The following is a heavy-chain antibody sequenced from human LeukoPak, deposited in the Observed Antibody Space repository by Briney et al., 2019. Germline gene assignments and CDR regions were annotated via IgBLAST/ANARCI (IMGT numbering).Heavy chain of an antibody. Sequence: KTGGSLRLSCAASGFTFSSYSMNWVRQAPGKGLEWVSSISSSSSYIYYADSVKGRFTISRDNAKNSLYLQMNSLRAEDTAVYYCARDPYSSTWSYGMDVWGQGTTVTVSS. V-gene: IGHV3-21*01. CDR3: ARDPYSSTWSYGMDV. CDR1: GFTFSSYS. CDR2: ISSSSSYI. J-gene: IGHJ6*02. D-gene: IGHD6-6*01.